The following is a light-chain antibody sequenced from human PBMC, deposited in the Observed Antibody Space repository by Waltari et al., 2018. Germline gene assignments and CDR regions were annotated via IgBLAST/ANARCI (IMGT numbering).Light chain of an antibody. J-gene: IGKJ1*01. CDR1: QSLLHSNGYNY. V-gene: IGKV2-28*01. CDR2: LGS. Sequence: DIVMTKSTLALPVTPGEPASSCCRSSQSLLHSNGYNYLDWYLQKPGQSPQLLIYLGSNRASGVPDRFSGSGSGTDFTLKISRVEAEDVGVYYCMQALQTPRTFGQGTKVEIK. CDR3: MQALQTPRT.